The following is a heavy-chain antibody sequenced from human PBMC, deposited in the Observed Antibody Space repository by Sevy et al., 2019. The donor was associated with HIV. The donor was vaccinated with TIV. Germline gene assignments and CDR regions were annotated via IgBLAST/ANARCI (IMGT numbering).Heavy chain of an antibody. D-gene: IGHD3-22*01. CDR3: ATTKDYYDSSGYPLDY. J-gene: IGHJ4*02. CDR1: GYTLTELS. CDR2: FDPEDGET. V-gene: IGHV1-24*01. Sequence: ASLKVSCKVSGYTLTELSMHWLRQAPGKGLEWVGSFDPEDGETVYEHNFQGRVSMTEDTSTDTAYMEVISLKFEDTAVYYCATTKDYYDSSGYPLDYWGQGTLVTVSS.